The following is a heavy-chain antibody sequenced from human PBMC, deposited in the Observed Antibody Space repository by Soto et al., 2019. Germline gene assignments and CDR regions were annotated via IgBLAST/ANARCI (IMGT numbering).Heavy chain of an antibody. CDR1: GYTFTSYY. V-gene: IGHV1-46*01. CDR3: ARPAPYYDSSGYDTKSAAFDI. CDR2: INPSCGSR. J-gene: IGHJ3*02. D-gene: IGHD3-22*01. Sequence: SVKVSCKASGYTFTSYYMHWVRQAPGQGLEWMGIINPSCGSRSYAQKLQGRVTITADKSTSTAYMELSSLRSEDTAVYYGARPAPYYDSSGYDTKSAAFDIWGQGTMVTVSS.